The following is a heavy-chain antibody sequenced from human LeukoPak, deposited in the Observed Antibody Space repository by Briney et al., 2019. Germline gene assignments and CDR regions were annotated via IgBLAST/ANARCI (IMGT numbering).Heavy chain of an antibody. CDR3: ARDDSSGPYDY. V-gene: IGHV3-53*01. Sequence: GGSLRLSCAASGFTVSRKYMSWVRQAPGKGLEWVSVIYSDGNTHYADSVKGRFTISRDNSKNTVYLQMNSLRVEDTAMYYCARDDSSGPYDYWGQGTLVTVSS. J-gene: IGHJ4*02. CDR1: GFTVSRKY. CDR2: IYSDGNT. D-gene: IGHD3-10*01.